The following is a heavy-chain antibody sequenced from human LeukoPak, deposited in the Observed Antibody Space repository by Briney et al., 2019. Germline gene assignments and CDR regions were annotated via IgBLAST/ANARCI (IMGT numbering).Heavy chain of an antibody. CDR1: GGTFSSYA. V-gene: IGHV1-69*05. CDR2: IIPIFGTA. J-gene: IGHJ3*02. CDR3: ARTRSGYPRDAFDI. Sequence: SVKVSCKASGGTFSSYAISWVQQAPGQGLEWMGGIIPIFGTANYAQKFQGRVTITTDESTSTAYMELSSLRSEDTAVYYCARTRSGYPRDAFDIWGQGTMVTVSS. D-gene: IGHD3-22*01.